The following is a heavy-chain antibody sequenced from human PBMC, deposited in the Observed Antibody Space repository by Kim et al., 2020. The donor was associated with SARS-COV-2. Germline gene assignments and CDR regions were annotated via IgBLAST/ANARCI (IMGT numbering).Heavy chain of an antibody. D-gene: IGHD5-18*01. CDR2: IRSKAYGGTT. V-gene: IGHV3-49*04. J-gene: IGHJ5*02. CDR3: TRDPYGYKEPSWFDP. Sequence: GGSLRLSCTASGFTFGDYAMSWVRQAPGKGLEWVGFIRSKAYGGTTEYAASVKGRFTISRDDSKSIAYLQMNSLKTEDTAVYYCTRDPYGYKEPSWFDPWGQGTLVTVSS. CDR1: GFTFGDYA.